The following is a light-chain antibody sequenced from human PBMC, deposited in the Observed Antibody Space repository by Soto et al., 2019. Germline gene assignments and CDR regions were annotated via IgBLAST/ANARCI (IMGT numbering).Light chain of an antibody. Sequence: DIQMPQSPSTLSASVGDRVTITCRASQSISSWLAWYQQKPGKAPTLLISDASSLESGVPSRFSGSGSGTEFTLTISSLQPDDFATYHCQQYNSYWTFGQGTKVEIK. V-gene: IGKV1-5*01. CDR2: DAS. J-gene: IGKJ1*01. CDR3: QQYNSYWT. CDR1: QSISSW.